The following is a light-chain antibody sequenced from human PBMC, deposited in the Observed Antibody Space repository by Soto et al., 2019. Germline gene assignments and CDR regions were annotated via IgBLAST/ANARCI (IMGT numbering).Light chain of an antibody. Sequence: QSVLTQPASVSGSPGQSITISCTGTGSDVGVYNYVSWYQQRPGKAPKLLIYEVTYRPSGVSNRFSGSKSGNTASLTISGLQAEDEADYYCSSYTLVSSQVFGPGTKVTVL. CDR3: SSYTLVSSQV. CDR2: EVT. CDR1: GSDVGVYNY. J-gene: IGLJ1*01. V-gene: IGLV2-14*01.